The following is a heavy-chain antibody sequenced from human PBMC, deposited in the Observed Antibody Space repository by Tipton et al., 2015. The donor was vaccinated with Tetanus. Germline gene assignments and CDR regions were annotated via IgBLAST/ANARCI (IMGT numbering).Heavy chain of an antibody. J-gene: IGHJ4*02. V-gene: IGHV3-33*01. CDR3: ARDTYYQSHHYNYFDF. CDR2: IWFDGSRA. CDR1: GFDFMGYG. Sequence: SLRLSCRASGFDFMGYGMHWVRRAPGTGLEWVAAIWFDGSRAEYADSVQGRFTISRDNSRSMVYLQMDSLRDEDTGAFYCARDTYYQSHHYNYFDFWGQGVRVTVSS. D-gene: IGHD5-24*01.